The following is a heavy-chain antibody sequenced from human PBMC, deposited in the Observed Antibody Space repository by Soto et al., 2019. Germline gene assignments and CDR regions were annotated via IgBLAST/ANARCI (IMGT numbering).Heavy chain of an antibody. CDR2: ISGSGGST. CDR1: GFTFSSYA. Sequence: PGGSLRLSCAASGFTFSSYAMSWVRQAPGKGLEWVSAISGSGGSTYYADSVKGRFTISRDNSKNTLYLQMNSLRAEDTAVYYCAKVLFSGWFGELLSDYWGQGTLVTVSS. D-gene: IGHD3-10*01. V-gene: IGHV3-23*01. J-gene: IGHJ4*02. CDR3: AKVLFSGWFGELLSDY.